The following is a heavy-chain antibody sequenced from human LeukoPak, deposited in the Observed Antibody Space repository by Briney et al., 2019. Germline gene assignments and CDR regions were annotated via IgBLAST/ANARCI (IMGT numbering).Heavy chain of an antibody. CDR1: GFMFSHSA. Sequence: GGSLRLSCAASGFMFSHSAMTWVRQTPGKGLEWVSGISESGGATYYAGSAKGRFTISRDNSKNTLYLQMNSLRSDDTAVYYCAKDPGVYGSGSYPTYFDYWGQGTLVTVSS. V-gene: IGHV3-23*01. CDR2: ISESGGAT. CDR3: AKDPGVYGSGSYPTYFDY. J-gene: IGHJ4*02. D-gene: IGHD3-10*01.